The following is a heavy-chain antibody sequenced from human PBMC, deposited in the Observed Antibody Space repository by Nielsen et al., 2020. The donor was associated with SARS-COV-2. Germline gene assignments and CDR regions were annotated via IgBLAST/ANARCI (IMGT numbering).Heavy chain of an antibody. Sequence: SETLSLTCAVSSGSVSSSSWWTWVRQSPGKGLQWIGEVSQTGTTNYNPSLKVRVPLLIDKSRSQFSLRLTSVSAADTAVYFCARGDLVVVPSPVLGLGPIFYYFSLDVWGKGTTVIVSS. D-gene: IGHD2-2*01. J-gene: IGHJ6*03. CDR2: VSQTGTT. V-gene: IGHV4-4*02. CDR3: ARGDLVVVPSPVLGLGPIFYYFSLDV. CDR1: SGSVSSSSW.